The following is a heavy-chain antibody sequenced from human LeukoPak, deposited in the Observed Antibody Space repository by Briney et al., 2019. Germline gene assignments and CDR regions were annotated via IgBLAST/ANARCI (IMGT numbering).Heavy chain of an antibody. Sequence: GGSLRLSCAASGFTFSDYYMSWIRQAPGKGLEWVSYISSSGSAIYYADSVKGRFTISRDNAKNSLYLQMNSLRAEDTAVCYCARVARGVRGVIIGYYYYYMDVWGKGTTVTVSS. CDR3: ARVARGVRGVIIGYYYYYMDV. J-gene: IGHJ6*03. V-gene: IGHV3-11*04. CDR2: ISSSGSAI. CDR1: GFTFSDYY. D-gene: IGHD3-10*01.